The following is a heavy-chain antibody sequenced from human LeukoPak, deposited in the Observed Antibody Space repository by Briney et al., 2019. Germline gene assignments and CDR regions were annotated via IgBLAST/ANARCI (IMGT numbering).Heavy chain of an antibody. V-gene: IGHV1-2*02. CDR3: ASARIIMVRGVTHYYYYYGMDV. CDR2: INPNSGGT. Sequence: GASVKVSCKASGYTFTGYYMHWVRQAPGQGLEWMGWINPNSGGTNYAQKFQGRVTMTRDTSISTAYMELSRLRSDDTAVYYCASARIIMVRGVTHYYYYYGMDVWGQGTTVTVSS. D-gene: IGHD3-10*01. J-gene: IGHJ6*02. CDR1: GYTFTGYY.